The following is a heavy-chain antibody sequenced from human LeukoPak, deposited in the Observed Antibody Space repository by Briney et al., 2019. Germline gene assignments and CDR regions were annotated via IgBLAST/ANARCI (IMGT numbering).Heavy chain of an antibody. CDR1: GGSIGSYY. D-gene: IGHD6-19*01. CDR3: ASSVVRVDSSGWPFDY. J-gene: IGHJ4*02. CDR2: IYYSGST. V-gene: IGHV4-59*01. Sequence: PSETLSLTCTVSGGSIGSYYWSWIRQPPGKGLEWIGYIYYSGSTNYNPSLKSRVTISVDTSKNQFSLKLSSVTAADTAVYYCASSVVRVDSSGWPFDYWGQGTLVTVSS.